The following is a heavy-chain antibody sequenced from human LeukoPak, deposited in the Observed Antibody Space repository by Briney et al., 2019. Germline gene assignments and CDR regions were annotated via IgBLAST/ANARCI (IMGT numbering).Heavy chain of an antibody. D-gene: IGHD5-12*01. CDR3: ARRNSGYDIGGYFDY. CDR1: GFTFSSYA. CDR2: ISSSGSTI. J-gene: IGHJ4*02. Sequence: GGSLRLSCAASGFTFSSYAMSWVRQAPGKGLEWVSYISSSGSTIYYADSVKGRFTISRDNAKNSLYLQMNSLRAEDTAVYYCARRNSGYDIGGYFDYWGQGTLVTVSS. V-gene: IGHV3-48*03.